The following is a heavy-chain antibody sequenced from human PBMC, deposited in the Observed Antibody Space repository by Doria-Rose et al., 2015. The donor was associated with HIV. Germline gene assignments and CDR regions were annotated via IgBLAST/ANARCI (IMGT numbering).Heavy chain of an antibody. V-gene: IGHV2-26*01. CDR3: ARIKSSRWYHKYYFDF. CDR2: NFSDDER. J-gene: IGHJ4*02. CDR1: GVSLSSPGMG. D-gene: IGHD6-13*01. Sequence: QVQLVQSGPVLVKPAETLTLTCTVSGVSLSSPGMGVSWIRQPPGKALEWLAHNFSDDERSYNTSLTSRLTISRGTSKSQVVLTMTDMDPVDTATYYCARIKSSRWYHKYYFDFRGQGTLVIVSA.